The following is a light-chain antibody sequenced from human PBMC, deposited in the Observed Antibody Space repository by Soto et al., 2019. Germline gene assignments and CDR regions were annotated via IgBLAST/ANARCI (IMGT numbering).Light chain of an antibody. CDR2: DAS. Sequence: DIQMTQSPSSLSASVGGRVTITCQASQDISNYLNWYQQKPGKAPKFLIYDASNLETGVPSRFSGSGSGTDFTFTISSLQPEDIATYYCQQYDNLPLTFGGGTKVDIK. CDR1: QDISNY. V-gene: IGKV1-33*01. J-gene: IGKJ4*01. CDR3: QQYDNLPLT.